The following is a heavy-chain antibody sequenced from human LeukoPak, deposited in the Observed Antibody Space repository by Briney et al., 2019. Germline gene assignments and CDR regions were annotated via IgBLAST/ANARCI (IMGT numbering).Heavy chain of an antibody. CDR1: GYSFTSYW. Sequence: GESLKISCKGSGYSFTSYWIGWVRQMPGKGLEWMGIIYPGASDTRYSPSFQGQVTISADQSISTAYLQWSSLKASDTAMYYCARGLGYCSSASCYFDYWGQGTLVTVSS. D-gene: IGHD2-2*01. J-gene: IGHJ4*02. V-gene: IGHV5-51*01. CDR2: IYPGASDT. CDR3: ARGLGYCSSASCYFDY.